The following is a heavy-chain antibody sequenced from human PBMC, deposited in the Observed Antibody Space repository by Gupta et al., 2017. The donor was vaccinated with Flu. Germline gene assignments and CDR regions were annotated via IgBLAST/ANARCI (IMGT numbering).Heavy chain of an antibody. CDR1: GGSFSGYY. D-gene: IGHD6-13*01. V-gene: IGHV4-34*01. CDR3: ARVGAAAGNHSDY. J-gene: IGHJ4*02. CDR2: INHSGST. Sequence: QVQLQQWGAGLLKPSETLSLPCAVYGGSFSGYYWSWIRQPPGKGREWIGEINHSGSTNYNPSLKSRVTISVDTSKSQFSLKLSSVTAADTAVYYCARVGAAAGNHSDYWGQGTLVTVSS.